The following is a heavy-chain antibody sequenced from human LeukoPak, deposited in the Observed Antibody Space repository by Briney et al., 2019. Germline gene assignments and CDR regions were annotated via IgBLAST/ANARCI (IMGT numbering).Heavy chain of an antibody. Sequence: EASVKVSCKASGYTFTGQFLHWVRQAPGQGLEWMGWINPNSGGTNYAQKFQGRVTVTTDTSISTAYMELSRLGSDDTDLYYCARVREGYTSAQPLFDYWGQGTLVSVSS. CDR1: GYTFTGQF. D-gene: IGHD5-18*01. CDR2: INPNSGGT. J-gene: IGHJ4*02. V-gene: IGHV1-2*02. CDR3: ARVREGYTSAQPLFDY.